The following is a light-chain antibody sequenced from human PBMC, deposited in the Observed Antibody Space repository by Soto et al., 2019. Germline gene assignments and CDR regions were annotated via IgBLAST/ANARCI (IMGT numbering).Light chain of an antibody. CDR3: MQATHSPT. CDR2: EVS. J-gene: IGKJ3*01. CDR1: QSLVHSNGHTY. V-gene: IGKV2-24*01. Sequence: DIVMTQTPLSSPVTLGQPASISCRSSQSLVHSNGHTYLSWLHQRPGQPPRLLIYEVSKRFSGVPYGFTGSGAGTDFTLTISRVEAEDVGVYYCMQATHSPTVGPETKVDI.